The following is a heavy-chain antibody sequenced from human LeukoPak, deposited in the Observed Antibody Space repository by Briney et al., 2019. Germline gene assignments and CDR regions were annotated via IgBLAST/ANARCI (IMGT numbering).Heavy chain of an antibody. V-gene: IGHV1-3*02. CDR1: GYIFTSYA. J-gene: IGHJ4*02. CDR3: ARVPSSGGSGGFDY. CDR2: SNAGNGNT. D-gene: IGHD3-10*01. Sequence: ASVKVSCKASGYIFTSYAMHWVRQAPGQRLEWMGWSNAGNGNTKYSQEFQGRVTITRDTSASTAYMELSSLRSEDMAVYYCARVPSSGGSGGFDYWGQGTLVTVSS.